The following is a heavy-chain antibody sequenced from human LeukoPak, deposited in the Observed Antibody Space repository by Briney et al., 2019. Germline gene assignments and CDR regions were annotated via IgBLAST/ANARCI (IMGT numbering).Heavy chain of an antibody. D-gene: IGHD6-19*01. CDR2: ISWNSGSI. J-gene: IGHJ5*02. V-gene: IGHV3-9*01. CDR1: GFTFDDYA. Sequence: GGSLRLSCAASGFTFDDYAMHWVRQAPGKGLEWVSGISWNSGSIGYADSVKGRFTISRDNAKNSLYLQMNSLRAEDAALYYCAKGVRGSGWYPNWFDPWGQGTLVTVS. CDR3: AKGVRGSGWYPNWFDP.